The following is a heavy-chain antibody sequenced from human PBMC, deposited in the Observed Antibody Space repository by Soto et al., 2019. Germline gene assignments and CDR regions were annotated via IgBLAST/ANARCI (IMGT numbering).Heavy chain of an antibody. D-gene: IGHD3-22*01. CDR2: IDPSDSQT. J-gene: IGHJ4*02. Sequence: PGESLKISCKGSGYSFAGYWITWVRQKPGKGLEWMGRIDPSDSQTYYSPSFQGHVTISADKSISTAYLQWSSLKASDTAMYYCASSDSYYYDSSGYYIFDYWGQGTLVTVSS. CDR3: ASSDSYYYDSSGYYIFDY. CDR1: GYSFAGYW. V-gene: IGHV5-10-1*01.